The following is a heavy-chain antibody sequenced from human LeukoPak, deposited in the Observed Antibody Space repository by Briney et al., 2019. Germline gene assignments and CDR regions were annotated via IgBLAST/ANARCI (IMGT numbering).Heavy chain of an antibody. D-gene: IGHD3-22*01. Sequence: GGSLRLSCTASGFIFSDYWMRWVRQAPGPGLERVATIHKDGGEKWYVDSVKGRVTISRDNAKKSLYLQMNSLRDEDMAVYYCARAASAARYYYDSSAYSDWGQGTLVTASS. CDR2: IHKDGGEK. CDR1: GFIFSDYW. V-gene: IGHV3-7*01. J-gene: IGHJ4*02. CDR3: ARAASAARYYYDSSAYSD.